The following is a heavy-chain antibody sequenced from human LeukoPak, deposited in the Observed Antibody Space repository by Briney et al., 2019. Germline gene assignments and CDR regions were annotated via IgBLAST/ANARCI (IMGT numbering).Heavy chain of an antibody. V-gene: IGHV4-39*01. CDR3: ARHFDVHISFDY. CDR1: GGSISSSSYY. Sequence: PSETLSLTCTVSGGSISSSSYYWGWVRQPPGKGQEWIGSIYYGGSTYYNPSLKSRVTISVDTSKNQFSLKLSSVTAADTAVYYCARHFDVHISFDYWGQGTLVTVSS. CDR2: IYYGGST. J-gene: IGHJ4*02. D-gene: IGHD3-9*01.